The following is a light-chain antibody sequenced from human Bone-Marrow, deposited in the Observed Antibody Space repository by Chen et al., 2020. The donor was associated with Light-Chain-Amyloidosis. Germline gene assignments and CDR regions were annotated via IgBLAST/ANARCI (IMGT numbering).Light chain of an antibody. J-gene: IGKJ4*01. CDR3: QQYGTSPLT. Sequence: EIVLTQSPGTLSLSPGEGANLSCRASQTISSNYLTWYQQKFGQAPRLLIYGSSSRATGIPDRFTGSGSGTDFTLTINRLEPVDFAMYDCQQYGTSPLTFGGGTKVEIK. CDR1: QTISSNY. V-gene: IGKV3-20*01. CDR2: GSS.